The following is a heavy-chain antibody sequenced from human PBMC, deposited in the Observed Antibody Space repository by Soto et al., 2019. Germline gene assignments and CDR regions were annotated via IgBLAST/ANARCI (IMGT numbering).Heavy chain of an antibody. V-gene: IGHV3-74*01. CDR1: GFTFSSYW. Sequence: EVQLVESGGGLVQPGGSLRLSCAASGFTFSSYWMHWVRQAPGKGLVWVSRINSDGSSTSYADSVKGRFTISRDNAKNTLFLQMNSLRAEDTAVYYCARDAEAPYYYGMDVWGQGTTVTVSS. CDR3: ARDAEAPYYYGMDV. CDR2: INSDGSST. J-gene: IGHJ6*02.